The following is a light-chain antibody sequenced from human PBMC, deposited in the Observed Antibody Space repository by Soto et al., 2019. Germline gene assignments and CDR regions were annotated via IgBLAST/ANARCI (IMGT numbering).Light chain of an antibody. Sequence: EMVLTQYPTIMSVSPGERATLSCRASQSISRSLAWYQQKPGQPPRLLIYGASTRATGIPARFIGSGSGTEFTLTISSLQSEDFAVYYCQHYNNWPPWTFGQGTKVDIK. CDR2: GAS. J-gene: IGKJ1*01. CDR3: QHYNNWPPWT. CDR1: QSISRS. V-gene: IGKV3-15*01.